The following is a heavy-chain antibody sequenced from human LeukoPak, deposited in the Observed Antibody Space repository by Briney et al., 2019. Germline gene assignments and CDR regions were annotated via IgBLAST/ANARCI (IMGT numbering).Heavy chain of an antibody. V-gene: IGHV4-39*01. D-gene: IGHD3-10*01. J-gene: IGHJ4*02. Sequence: SETLSLTCTVSGGSISSSTDYWGWIRQLPGKGLEWIGNIHYSGSTYYSPSLKGRVTISVDSSKNKFSLNLSSVTAADTAVYYCARLVLVSWKYGSDYFDYWGQGTLVTVSS. CDR2: IHYSGST. CDR1: GGSISSSTDY. CDR3: ARLVLVSWKYGSDYFDY.